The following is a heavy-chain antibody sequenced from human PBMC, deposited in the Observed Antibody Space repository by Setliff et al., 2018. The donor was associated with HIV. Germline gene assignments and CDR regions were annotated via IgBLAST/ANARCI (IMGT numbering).Heavy chain of an antibody. CDR1: GGSISSGTYY. J-gene: IGHJ4*02. Sequence: PSETLSLTCSVSGGSISSGTYYWSRIRQPAGKGLEWIGHIFSTGSTNYNPSLKSRVIMSADTSKNQFSLRLTSLTAADTAMYYCARGSAVTGTLEYWGQGTLVTVSS. V-gene: IGHV4-61*09. CDR2: IFSTGST. CDR3: ARGSAVTGTLEY. D-gene: IGHD6-19*01.